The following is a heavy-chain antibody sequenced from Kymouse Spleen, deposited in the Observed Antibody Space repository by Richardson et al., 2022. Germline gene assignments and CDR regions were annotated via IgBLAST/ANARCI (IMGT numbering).Heavy chain of an antibody. CDR1: GFTFDDYA. V-gene: IGHV3-9*01. CDR2: ISWNSGSI. Sequence: EVQLVESGGGLVQPGRSLRLSCAASGFTFDDYAMHWVRQAPGKGLEWVSGISWNSGSIGYADSVKGRFTISRDNAKNSLYLQMNSLRAEDTALYYCAKDITTGDYYGMDVWGQGTTVTVSS. J-gene: IGHJ6*02. D-gene: IGHD1-1*01. CDR3: AKDITTGDYYGMDV.